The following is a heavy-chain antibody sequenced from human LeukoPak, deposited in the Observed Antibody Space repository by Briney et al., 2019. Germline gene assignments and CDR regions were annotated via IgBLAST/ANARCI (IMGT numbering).Heavy chain of an antibody. CDR1: GFTFSSYG. J-gene: IGHJ6*02. CDR3: ARVKAGAYYYYGMDV. CDR2: ISSSSSYI. V-gene: IGHV3-21*01. Sequence: GGSLRLSWAASGFTFSSYGMNWVRQAPGKGLEWVSSISSSSSYIYYADSVKGRFTISRDNAKNSLYLQMNSLRAEDTAVYYCARVKAGAYYYYGMDVWGQGTTVTVSS. D-gene: IGHD6-19*01.